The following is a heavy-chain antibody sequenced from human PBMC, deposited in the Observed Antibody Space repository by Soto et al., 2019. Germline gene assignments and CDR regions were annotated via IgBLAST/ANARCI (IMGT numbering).Heavy chain of an antibody. Sequence: QITLKESGPTLVRPPQTLTLTCTFSGFSLTSGVGVGWIRQPPGKALEWLALIYWDDDKRYSPSLKNRLTITKXTXXXQXXLTMTNVGPVDTATYFCAHIDPEIVTVGGHGGFDYWGQGTLVTVSS. V-gene: IGHV2-5*02. J-gene: IGHJ4*02. CDR3: AHIDPEIVTVGGHGGFDY. CDR2: IYWDDDK. D-gene: IGHD5-12*01. CDR1: GFSLTSGVG.